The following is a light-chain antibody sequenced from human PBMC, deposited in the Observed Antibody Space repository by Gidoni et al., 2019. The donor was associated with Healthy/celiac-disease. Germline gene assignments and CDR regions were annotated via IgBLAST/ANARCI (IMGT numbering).Light chain of an antibody. CDR3: QQYGSSLWT. Sequence: EIVLTQSPGTLSLSPGERATLSCRASQSVSSSYLAWYQQKPGQAPRLLIYGASSRATGIPDRFSGSGSGTDFTLTSSRLEPEDFAVYYCQQYGSSLWTFXXXTKVEIK. J-gene: IGKJ1*01. CDR1: QSVSSSY. CDR2: GAS. V-gene: IGKV3-20*01.